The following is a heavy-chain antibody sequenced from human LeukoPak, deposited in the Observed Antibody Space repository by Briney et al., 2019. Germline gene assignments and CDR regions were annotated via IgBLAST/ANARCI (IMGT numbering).Heavy chain of an antibody. D-gene: IGHD3-10*01. CDR1: GFTFSSYG. V-gene: IGHV3-30*18. CDR2: ISYDGSNK. Sequence: PGGSLRLSCAASGFTFSSYGMHWVRQAPGKGLEWVAVISYDGSNKYYADSVKGRFTISRDNSKNTLYLQMNSLRAEDTAVYYCAKDTYGSGSYPDYWGQGTLVTVSS. J-gene: IGHJ4*02. CDR3: AKDTYGSGSYPDY.